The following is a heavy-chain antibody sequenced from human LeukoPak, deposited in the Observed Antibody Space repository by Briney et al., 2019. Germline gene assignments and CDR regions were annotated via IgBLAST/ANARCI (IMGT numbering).Heavy chain of an antibody. Sequence: ASVKVSCKASGYTFTGYYMHWVRQAPGQGLECMGRINPNRGGTNYAQKFKGSVTMTRDTSIRTADMELSRLRSDDTAVYYCARQQPEIMITFGGVIVPHMDVWGKGTTVTVSS. J-gene: IGHJ6*03. CDR1: GYTFTGYY. V-gene: IGHV1-2*06. CDR2: INPNRGGT. CDR3: ARQQPEIMITFGGVIVPHMDV. D-gene: IGHD3-16*02.